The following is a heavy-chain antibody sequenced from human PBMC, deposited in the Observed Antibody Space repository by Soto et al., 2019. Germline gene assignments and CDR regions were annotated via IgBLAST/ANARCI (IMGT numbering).Heavy chain of an antibody. V-gene: IGHV1-69*12. D-gene: IGHD5-12*01. CDR2: IVPIIGTA. J-gene: IGHJ6*02. CDR3: ARGRYSGYDMPDTYYYYNYGMDV. CDR1: GGTFSSHG. Sequence: QVQLVQSGAEVKKPGSSVKVSCKASGGTFSSHGISWVRQAPGQGLEWMGGIVPIIGTADDAQRFRGRVTITADEYTSTAYMELSSLRSEDTAVYYCARGRYSGYDMPDTYYYYNYGMDVWGQGTTVTVSS.